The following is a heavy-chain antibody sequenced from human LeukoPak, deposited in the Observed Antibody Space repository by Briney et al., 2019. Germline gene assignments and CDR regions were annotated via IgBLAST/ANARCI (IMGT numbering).Heavy chain of an antibody. CDR3: AREHYYDSSTLGVDY. D-gene: IGHD3-22*01. CDR2: INPNSGGT. Sequence: ASVKVSCKASGYTFTGYYMHWVRQAPGQGLEWMGWINPNSGGTNYAQKFQGRVTMTRDTSISTAYMELSRLRSDDTAVYYCAREHYYDSSTLGVDYWGQGTLVTVSS. V-gene: IGHV1-2*02. CDR1: GYTFTGYY. J-gene: IGHJ4*02.